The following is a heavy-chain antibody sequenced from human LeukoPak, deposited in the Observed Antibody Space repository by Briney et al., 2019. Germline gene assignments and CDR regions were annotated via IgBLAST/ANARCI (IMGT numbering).Heavy chain of an antibody. CDR2: IHYGGST. V-gene: IGHV4-39*01. J-gene: IGHJ6*02. CDR3: ARRSGWMEYYYYGMDV. Sequence: SETLSLTCTVSSGSISSRNYYWVWIRQPPGKGLEWIGSIHYGGSTYYNPSLKSPDTISVDTSKNQFSLRLSSVTAADTAVYYCARRSGWMEYYYYGMDVWGQGTTVTV. D-gene: IGHD6-19*01. CDR1: SGSISSRNYY.